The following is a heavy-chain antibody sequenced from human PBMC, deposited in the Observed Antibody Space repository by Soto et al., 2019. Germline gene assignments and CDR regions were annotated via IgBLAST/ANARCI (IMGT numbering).Heavy chain of an antibody. CDR1: GDSIINHQYY. CDR2: IYHSGST. J-gene: IGHJ5*02. CDR3: AKGSGYP. V-gene: IGHV4-30-4*08. D-gene: IGHD2-15*01. Sequence: QVQLQESGPGLVKPSQTLSLTCTVSGDSIINHQYYWSWCRQPPGKGLEWIGFIYHSGSTSYNPSLQGRVTISVDTSQNQFSLKLTSVTAADAAVYYCAKGSGYPWGLGTLVTVSS.